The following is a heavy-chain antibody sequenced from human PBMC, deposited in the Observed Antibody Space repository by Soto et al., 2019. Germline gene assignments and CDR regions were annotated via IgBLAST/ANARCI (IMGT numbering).Heavy chain of an antibody. CDR2: IYYSGST. CDR3: AREKGGSGSSYYFDY. Sequence: SETLSLTCAVSVGSISSGGYSWSWIRQQPGKGLEWIGYIYYSGSTYYNPSLKSRVTISVDTSKNQFSLKLSSVTAADTAVYYCAREKGGSGSSYYFDYWGQGTLVTVSS. J-gene: IGHJ4*02. D-gene: IGHD3-10*01. V-gene: IGHV4-31*11. CDR1: VGSISSGGYS.